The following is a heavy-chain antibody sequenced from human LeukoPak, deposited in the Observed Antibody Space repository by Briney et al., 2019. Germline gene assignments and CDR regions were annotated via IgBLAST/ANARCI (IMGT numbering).Heavy chain of an antibody. CDR1: GYTFTSYY. J-gene: IGHJ4*02. Sequence: ASAKVSCKASGYTFTSYYMHWVRQAPGQGLEWMGIINPSGGSTSYAQKFHGRVTMTRDTSTSTVYMELSSLRSEDTAVYYCAGSGSYASVDYWGQGTLVTVSS. CDR3: AGSGSYASVDY. CDR2: INPSGGST. V-gene: IGHV1-46*01. D-gene: IGHD1-26*01.